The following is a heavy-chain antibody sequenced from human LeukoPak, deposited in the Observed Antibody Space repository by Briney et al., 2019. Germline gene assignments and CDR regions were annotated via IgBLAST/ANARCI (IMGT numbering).Heavy chain of an antibody. J-gene: IGHJ4*02. CDR1: GFIFSYYA. D-gene: IGHD1-7*01. V-gene: IGHV3-30*01. CDR3: ARGGVVTGTKYALEY. CDR2: ISYDGTDE. Sequence: GGSLRLSCRASGFIFSYYAMHWVRQAPGKGLEWVAIISYDGTDENFADSVEGRFTISRDNSMNTLYLQMNSLRHEDTAVYFCARGGVVTGTKYALEYWGQGTLVTVSS.